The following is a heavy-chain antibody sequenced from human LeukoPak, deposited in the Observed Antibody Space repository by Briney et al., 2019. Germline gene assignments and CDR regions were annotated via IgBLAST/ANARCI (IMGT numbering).Heavy chain of an antibody. CDR3: ARWYSSGWSFDY. V-gene: IGHV1-46*01. J-gene: IGHJ4*02. Sequence: ASVKVSCKASGYTFTSYYMHWVRQAPGQGLEWMGIINPSGGSTSYAQKFQGRVTTTRDTSMSTVYMELSSLRSEDTAVYYCARWYSSGWSFDYWGQGTLVTVSS. CDR1: GYTFTSYY. CDR2: INPSGGST. D-gene: IGHD6-19*01.